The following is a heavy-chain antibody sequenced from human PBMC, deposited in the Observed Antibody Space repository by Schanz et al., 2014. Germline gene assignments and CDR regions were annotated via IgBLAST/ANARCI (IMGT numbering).Heavy chain of an antibody. D-gene: IGHD1-1*01. CDR2: ISDSGDTA. Sequence: EVHLLDSGGGLVKPGGSLRLSCATSGLTFTSAWMSWVRQAPGKGLEWVSLISDSGDTAYYADSVKGRFTISRDNAKNSLYLEMNSLRAEDTALYYCARDRRNADLDYWGQGTLVTVSS. J-gene: IGHJ4*02. V-gene: IGHV3-48*01. CDR1: GLTFTSAW. CDR3: ARDRRNADLDY.